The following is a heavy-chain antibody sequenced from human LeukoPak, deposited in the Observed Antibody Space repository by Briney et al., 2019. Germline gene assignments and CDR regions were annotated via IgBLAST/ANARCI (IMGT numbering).Heavy chain of an antibody. CDR2: IIPSIGIE. CDR3: ARGLRINVVRGGTSNSYYGMDV. D-gene: IGHD3-10*01. J-gene: IGHJ6*02. CDR1: GGTFSSYA. V-gene: IGHV1-69*04. Sequence: GASVKVSCKASGGTFSSYALNWVRQAPGQGLEWMGRIIPSIGIENYAQKFQGRVSITADKSTSTAYMEVSNLRSEDTAVYFCARGLRINVVRGGTSNSYYGMDVWGQGTTVTVSS.